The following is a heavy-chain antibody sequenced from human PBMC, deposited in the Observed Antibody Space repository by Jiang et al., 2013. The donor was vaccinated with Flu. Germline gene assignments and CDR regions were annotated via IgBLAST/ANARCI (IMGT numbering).Heavy chain of an antibody. D-gene: IGHD4-23*01. J-gene: IGHJ4*02. Sequence: ISWVRQAPGQGLEWMGWISAYNGNTNYAQKFQGRVTMATDTSTSTVYMELRSLRSDDTAVYYCARDWGYGGPGLYWGQGTLVTVSS. CDR2: ISAYNGNT. CDR3: ARDWGYGGPGLY. V-gene: IGHV1-18*01.